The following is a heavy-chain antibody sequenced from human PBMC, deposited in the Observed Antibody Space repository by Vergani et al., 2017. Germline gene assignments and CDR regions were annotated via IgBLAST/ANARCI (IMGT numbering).Heavy chain of an antibody. CDR1: GYTFTSYD. CDR3: VTGRGIY. D-gene: IGHD6-13*01. V-gene: IGHV1-8*01. CDR2: MNPNSGNT. J-gene: IGHJ4*02. Sequence: QVQLAQSGAEVKKPGASVKVSCKAAGYTFTSYDINWVRQATGQGLEWMGWMNPNSGNTGYAQKFQGRVTMTRKTSISTAYIELSSLRSNDTAVYYCVTGRGIYLVEGALVTVCS.